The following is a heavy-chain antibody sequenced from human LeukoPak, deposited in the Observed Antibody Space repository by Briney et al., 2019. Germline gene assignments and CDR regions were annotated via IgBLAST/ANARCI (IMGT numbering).Heavy chain of an antibody. J-gene: IGHJ6*02. D-gene: IGHD6-19*01. CDR2: ISSSSSYI. CDR1: GFTFSSYS. CDR3: ARDAIAVAGPGHNYYYYGMDV. Sequence: GGSLRLSGAASGFTFSSYSMNWVRQAPGKGLEWVSSISSSSSYIYYADSVKGRFTISRDNAKNSLYLQMNSLRAEDTAVYYCARDAIAVAGPGHNYYYYGMDVWGQGTTVTVSS. V-gene: IGHV3-21*04.